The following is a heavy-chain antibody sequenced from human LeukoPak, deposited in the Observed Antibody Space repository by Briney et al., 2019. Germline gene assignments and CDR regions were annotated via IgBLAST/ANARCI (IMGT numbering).Heavy chain of an antibody. CDR3: ARVGYYGSGSYGIDT. Sequence: PSETLSLTCTVSGGSISSGGYYWSWIRQHPGKGLEWIGYIYYSGSTDYNPSLKSRLTISIDTSKNHFSLKLNSVTAADTAMYYCARVGYYGSGSYGIDTWGQGTLVTVSS. D-gene: IGHD3-10*01. J-gene: IGHJ5*02. CDR1: GGSISSGGYY. V-gene: IGHV4-31*03. CDR2: IYYSGST.